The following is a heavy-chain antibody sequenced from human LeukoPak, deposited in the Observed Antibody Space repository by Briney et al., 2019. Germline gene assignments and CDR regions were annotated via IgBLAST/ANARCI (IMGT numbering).Heavy chain of an antibody. J-gene: IGHJ4*02. CDR1: GFTFSNYW. CDR3: AGVGDTTMVHLLHY. CDR2: IKQDGRDK. Sequence: GGSLRLSCAASGFTFSNYWMSWVRQAPGKGLEWVANIKQDGRDKYYVDSVKGRFTISRDNAKNSLYLQMNSLRGEGTAVYYCAGVGDTTMVHLLHYWGQGTLVTVSS. V-gene: IGHV3-7*04. D-gene: IGHD5-18*01.